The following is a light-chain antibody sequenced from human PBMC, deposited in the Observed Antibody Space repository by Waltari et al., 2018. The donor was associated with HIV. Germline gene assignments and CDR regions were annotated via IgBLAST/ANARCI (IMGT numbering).Light chain of an antibody. V-gene: IGLV1-51*01. CDR3: AAREYSRDSGG. CDR1: ISNIGVNY. J-gene: IGLJ3*02. Sequence: QSVMTQPPSVSAAPGQKVTISCSGISNIGVNYVSWYQQVPGTAPKLLIYDNNNRPQGILHRFSGSCSGTSSTLHVAGPQPGSEADYYCAAREYSRDSGGFGGGTKLTVL. CDR2: DNN.